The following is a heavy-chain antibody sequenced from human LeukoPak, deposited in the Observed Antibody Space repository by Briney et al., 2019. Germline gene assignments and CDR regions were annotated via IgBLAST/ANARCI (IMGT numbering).Heavy chain of an antibody. D-gene: IGHD3-22*01. CDR2: IYHSGST. CDR1: GGSISSYY. J-gene: IGHJ4*02. V-gene: IGHV4-38-2*02. Sequence: PSETLSLTCTVSGGSISSYYWGWIRQPPGKGLEWIGSIYHSGSTYYNPSLKSRVTISVDTSKNQFSLKLSSVTAADTAVYYCATNYDSSGYFDYWGQGTLVTVSS. CDR3: ATNYDSSGYFDY.